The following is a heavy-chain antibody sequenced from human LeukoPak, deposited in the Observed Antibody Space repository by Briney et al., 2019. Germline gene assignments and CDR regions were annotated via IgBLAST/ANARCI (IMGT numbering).Heavy chain of an antibody. CDR2: IYYSGST. CDR1: GGSISSYY. Sequence: SETLSLTCTVSGGSISSYYWSWIRQPPGKGLEWIGYIYYSGSTNYNPSLKSRVTISVDTSKNQFSLKLSSATAADTAVYYCARGSGSYRYFDYWGQGTLVTVSS. CDR3: ARGSGSYRYFDY. V-gene: IGHV4-59*01. D-gene: IGHD1-26*01. J-gene: IGHJ4*02.